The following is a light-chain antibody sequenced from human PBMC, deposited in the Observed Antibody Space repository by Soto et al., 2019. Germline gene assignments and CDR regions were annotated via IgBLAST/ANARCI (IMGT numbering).Light chain of an antibody. CDR3: QSYDSSLSGYV. CDR1: SSNIGPTYD. V-gene: IGLV1-40*01. CDR2: ANT. Sequence: QYVLTQPPSVSEAPGQRVTISCTGSSSNIGPTYDVHWYQQLPGTAPKLLIYANTNRPSGVPDRFSGSKSGTSASLAITGLQAEDEADYFCQSYDSSLSGYVFGTGTQLTVL. J-gene: IGLJ1*01.